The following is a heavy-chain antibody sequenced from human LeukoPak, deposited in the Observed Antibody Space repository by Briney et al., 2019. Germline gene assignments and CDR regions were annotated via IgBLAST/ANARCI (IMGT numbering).Heavy chain of an antibody. CDR2: ISWNSDSI. D-gene: IGHD3-22*01. V-gene: IGHV3-9*01. CDR3: AKSVLSGYYRAPFDY. CDR1: GFTFDDYA. Sequence: GGSLRLSCAASGFTFDDYARHWVRQAPGKGLEWVSGISWNSDSIGYAYSVKGRCTISRDNSKTTLYLQMTSLRAEATAVYYCAKSVLSGYYRAPFDYGGQETLVTVPS. J-gene: IGHJ4*02.